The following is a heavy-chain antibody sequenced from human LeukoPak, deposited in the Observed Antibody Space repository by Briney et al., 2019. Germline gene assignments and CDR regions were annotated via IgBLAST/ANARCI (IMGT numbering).Heavy chain of an antibody. J-gene: IGHJ4*02. CDR1: GYTLTELS. D-gene: IGHD3-10*01. CDR2: FDPEDGET. V-gene: IGHV1-24*01. Sequence: ASVKVSCKVSGYTLTELSMHWVRQAPGKGLEWMGGFDPEDGETIYAQTFQGRVTMTTDTSTSTAYMELRSLRSDDTAVYYCARNPYGSGSYYTFDYWGQGTLVTVSS. CDR3: ARNPYGSGSYYTFDY.